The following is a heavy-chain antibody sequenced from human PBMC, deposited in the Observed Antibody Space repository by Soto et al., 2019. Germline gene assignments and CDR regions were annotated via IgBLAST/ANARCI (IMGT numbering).Heavy chain of an antibody. Sequence: PGGSLRLSCAASGFTFSNAWMSWVRQAPGKGLEWVGRIKSKTDGGTTDYAAPVKGRFTISRDDSKNTLYLQMNSLKTEDTAVYYCTTDGGYSSSTRFDYWGQGTLVTGSA. J-gene: IGHJ4*02. CDR3: TTDGGYSSSTRFDY. CDR1: GFTFSNAW. CDR2: IKSKTDGGTT. V-gene: IGHV3-15*01. D-gene: IGHD6-6*01.